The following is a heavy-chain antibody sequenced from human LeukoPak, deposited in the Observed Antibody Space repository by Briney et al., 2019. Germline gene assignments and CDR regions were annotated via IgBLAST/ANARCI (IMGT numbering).Heavy chain of an antibody. J-gene: IGHJ6*02. CDR2: IYYSGTT. V-gene: IGHV4-31*03. Sequence: SETLSLTCTVSGVSISSGGYFWTWIRQHPGKGLGWIGYIYYSGTTDYNPSLKSRVTISVDTSKNKFSLNLSSVTAADTAIYYCARDTGRGTWDRSGMDVWGQGTTVTVSS. CDR3: ARDTGRGTWDRSGMDV. D-gene: IGHD1-26*01. CDR1: GVSISSGGYF.